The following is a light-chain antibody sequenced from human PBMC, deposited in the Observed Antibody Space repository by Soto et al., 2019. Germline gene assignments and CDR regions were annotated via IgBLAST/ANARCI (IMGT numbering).Light chain of an antibody. CDR1: SSNIGSYT. Sequence: QSVLTQPPSASGTPGQRVTISCSGSSSNIGSYTVNWYQQLPGTAPKLLIYSNNLRPSGVPDRFSGSKSGTSASLAISGLQSEDEADYYCAAWDGSLNGVVFGGGTKLTVL. J-gene: IGLJ2*01. CDR3: AAWDGSLNGVV. V-gene: IGLV1-44*01. CDR2: SNN.